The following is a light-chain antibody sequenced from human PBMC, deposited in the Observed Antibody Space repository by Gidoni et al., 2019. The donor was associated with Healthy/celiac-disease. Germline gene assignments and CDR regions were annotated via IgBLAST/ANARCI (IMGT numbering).Light chain of an antibody. CDR2: DVS. CDR1: SSDVGGYNY. V-gene: IGLV2-11*01. CDR3: CSYAGSNTFV. J-gene: IGLJ1*01. Sequence: QSALTQPRSVSGSPGQSVTISCTGTSSDVGGYNYVSWYQHHPGKAPKLMIYDVSKRPSGVPDRFSGSKSGNTASLTISGLQAEDEADYYCCSYAGSNTFVFGNGTKVTVL.